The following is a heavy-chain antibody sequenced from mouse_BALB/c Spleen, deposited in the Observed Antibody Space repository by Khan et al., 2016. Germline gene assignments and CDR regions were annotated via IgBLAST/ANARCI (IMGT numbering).Heavy chain of an antibody. J-gene: IGHJ2*01. V-gene: IGHV14-3*02. CDR2: IDPATGNT. CDR3: AGDYGTSYDY. D-gene: IGHD1-1*01. CDR1: GFNIKDTY. Sequence: VQLKQSGAELVKPGASVKLSCTASGFNIKDTYIHWVKQSPEQGLEWIGRIDPATGNTKFAPKFKGKATVTADTSSNTAYLHLSSLTSEDTVVYYCAGDYGTSYDYWGQGTTLTVSS.